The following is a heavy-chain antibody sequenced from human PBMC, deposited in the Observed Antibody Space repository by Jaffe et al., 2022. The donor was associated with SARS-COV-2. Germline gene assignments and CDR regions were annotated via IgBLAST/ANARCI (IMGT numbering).Heavy chain of an antibody. CDR2: IKQDGSEK. CDR3: ARDHRGYSYGDFDY. D-gene: IGHD5-18*01. CDR1: GFTFSSYW. Sequence: EVQLVESGGGLVQPGGSLRLSCAASGFTFSSYWMSWVRQAPGKGLEWVANIKQDGSEKYYVDSVKGRFTISRDNAKNSLYLQMNSLRAEDTAVYYCARDHRGYSYGDFDYWGQGTLVTVSS. V-gene: IGHV3-7*01. J-gene: IGHJ4*02.